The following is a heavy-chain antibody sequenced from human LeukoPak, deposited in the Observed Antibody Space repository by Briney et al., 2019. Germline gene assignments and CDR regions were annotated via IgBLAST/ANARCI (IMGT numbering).Heavy chain of an antibody. CDR3: ARDLYGSGSLGY. Sequence: ASVKVSCKASGYTFTGYYMHWVRQAPGQGLEWMGRINPNSGGTNYAQKFQGRVTMTRDTSISTAYMELSRLRSDDTAVYYCARDLYGSGSLGYWGQGTLVTVSS. D-gene: IGHD3-10*01. V-gene: IGHV1-2*06. CDR1: GYTFTGYY. J-gene: IGHJ4*02. CDR2: INPNSGGT.